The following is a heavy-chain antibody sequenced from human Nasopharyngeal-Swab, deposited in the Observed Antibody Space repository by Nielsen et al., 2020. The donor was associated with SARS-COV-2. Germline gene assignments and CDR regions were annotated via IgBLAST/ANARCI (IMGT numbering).Heavy chain of an antibody. J-gene: IGHJ5*02. CDR1: GYTFTRYD. CDR3: VRDQAMARPNWFDP. Sequence: ASVKVSCKASGYTFTRYDINWLRQAPGQGPEWMGWIATPTGHPTYAQGFTGRFVFSLDTSVATAYLHINSLKTEDTAIYYCVRDQAMARPNWFDPWGQGTLVTVSS. CDR2: IATPTGHP. D-gene: IGHD5-18*01. V-gene: IGHV7-4-1*02.